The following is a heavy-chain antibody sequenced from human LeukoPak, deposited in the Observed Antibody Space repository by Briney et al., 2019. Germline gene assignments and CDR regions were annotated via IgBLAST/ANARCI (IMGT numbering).Heavy chain of an antibody. V-gene: IGHV4-4*02. Sequence: ASETLSLTCAVSGGPISSSNWWSWVRQPPGKGLEWIGEIYHSGSTNYNPSLKSRVTISVDKSKNQFSLKLSSVTAADTAVYYCARDHYYYDSSGPDAFDIWGQGTMVTVSS. CDR2: IYHSGST. J-gene: IGHJ3*02. D-gene: IGHD3-22*01. CDR1: GGPISSSNW. CDR3: ARDHYYYDSSGPDAFDI.